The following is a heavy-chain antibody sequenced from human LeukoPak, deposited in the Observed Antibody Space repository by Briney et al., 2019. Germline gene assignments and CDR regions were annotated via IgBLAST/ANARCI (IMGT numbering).Heavy chain of an antibody. V-gene: IGHV4-30-4*08. CDR3: AREPYSSSPSVEYFDL. D-gene: IGHD6-6*01. CDR1: GGSISSGDYY. Sequence: SETLSLTCSVSGGSISSGDYYWSWIRQPPGKGLEWIGYIYYSGSTYYNLSLKSRVTISVDTSKNQFSLKLSSVTAADTAVYYCAREPYSSSPSVEYFDLWGRGTLVTVSS. J-gene: IGHJ2*01. CDR2: IYYSGST.